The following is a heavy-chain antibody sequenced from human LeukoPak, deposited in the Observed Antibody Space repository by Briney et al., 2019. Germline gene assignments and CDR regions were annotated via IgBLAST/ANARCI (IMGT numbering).Heavy chain of an antibody. V-gene: IGHV1-69*04. J-gene: IGHJ4*02. D-gene: IGHD3-10*01. Sequence: SVKVSCKASGGTFSSYTISWVRQAPGQGLEWMGRIIPILGIANYAQKFQGRVTITADKSTSTAYMELSSLRSEDTAVYYCARDQGITMVRGVSSPGNDCWGQGTLVTVSS. CDR2: IIPILGIA. CDR1: GGTFSSYT. CDR3: ARDQGITMVRGVSSPGNDC.